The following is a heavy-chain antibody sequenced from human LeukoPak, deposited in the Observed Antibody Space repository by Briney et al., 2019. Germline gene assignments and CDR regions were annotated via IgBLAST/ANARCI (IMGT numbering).Heavy chain of an antibody. Sequence: PSETLSLTCAVYGGSFSGYYWSWIRQPPGRELEWIGEINHSGSTNYNPSLKSRVTISVDTSKNQFSLKLSSVTAADTAVYYCALYDPDYYYMDVWGKGTTVTVSS. CDR1: GGSFSGYY. J-gene: IGHJ6*03. CDR3: ALYDPDYYYMDV. V-gene: IGHV4-34*01. CDR2: INHSGST. D-gene: IGHD2-2*02.